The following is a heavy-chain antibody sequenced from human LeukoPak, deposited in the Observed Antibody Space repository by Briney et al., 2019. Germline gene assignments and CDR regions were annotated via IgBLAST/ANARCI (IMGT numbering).Heavy chain of an antibody. CDR2: IRYDGSNK. Sequence: GGSLRLSCAASGFTFSSYGMHWVRQAPGKGLEWVAFIRYDGSNKYYADSVKGRFTISRDNAKNSLYLQMNSLRAEDTAVYYCATESGTYSGTCFDYWGQGTLVTVSS. CDR3: ATESGTYSGTCFDY. CDR1: GFTFSSYG. V-gene: IGHV3-30*02. D-gene: IGHD1-26*01. J-gene: IGHJ4*02.